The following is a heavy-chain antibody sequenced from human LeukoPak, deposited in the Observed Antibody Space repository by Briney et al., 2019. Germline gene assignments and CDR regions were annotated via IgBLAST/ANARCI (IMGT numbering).Heavy chain of an antibody. CDR3: ARSPFSGILDY. V-gene: IGHV4-61*01. CDR2: IYYSGST. CDR1: GGSISSGSYY. Sequence: SETLSLTCTVSGGSISSGSYYWSWIRQPPGKGLEWIGYIYYSGSTNYNPSLKSRVTISVDTSKNQFSLKLSSVTAADTAVYYCARSPFSGILDYWGQGTLVTVSS. D-gene: IGHD3-9*01. J-gene: IGHJ4*02.